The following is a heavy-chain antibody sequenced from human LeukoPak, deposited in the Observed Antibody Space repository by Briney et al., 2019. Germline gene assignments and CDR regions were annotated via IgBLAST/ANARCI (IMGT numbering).Heavy chain of an antibody. CDR3: AKAAFYSSSWYNYFDS. CDR2: IKQDGSEK. D-gene: IGHD6-13*01. J-gene: IGHJ4*02. CDR1: GFTFSSYW. Sequence: GGSLRLSCAASGFTFSSYWMSWVRQAPGKGLEWVANIKQDGSEKYYVDSVKGRFTISRDKSKNTLFLQMNSLRGEDTAVYYCAKAAFYSSSWYNYFDSWGQGTLVTVSS. V-gene: IGHV3-7*01.